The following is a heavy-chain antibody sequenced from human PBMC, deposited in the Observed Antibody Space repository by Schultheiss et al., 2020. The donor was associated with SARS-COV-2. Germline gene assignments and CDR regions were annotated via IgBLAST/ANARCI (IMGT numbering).Heavy chain of an antibody. Sequence: SETLSLTCTVSGGSISSYYWSWIRQPPGKGLEWIGYIYYSGSTNYNPSLKSRVTISVDTSKNQFSLKLSSVTAADTAVYYCARVPLLEWLSWGGYYFDYWGQGTLVTVSS. CDR1: GGSISSYY. V-gene: IGHV4-59*08. J-gene: IGHJ4*02. CDR3: ARVPLLEWLSWGGYYFDY. CDR2: IYYSGST. D-gene: IGHD3-3*01.